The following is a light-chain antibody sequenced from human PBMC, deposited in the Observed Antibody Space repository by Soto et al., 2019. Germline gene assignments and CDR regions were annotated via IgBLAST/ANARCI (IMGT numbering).Light chain of an antibody. V-gene: IGLV1-40*01. CDR2: GDT. CDR3: QSYDSSLPGLL. J-gene: IGLJ2*01. Sequence: QSVLTQPPSVTGAPGQRVTISCTGSNSNNGAGYTVHWYQQFPGRVPKLLIYGDTNRPSGVPDRFSGSKSGTSASLAITGLQAEDEADYYCQSYDSSLPGLLFGVGTKLTVL. CDR1: NSNNGAGYT.